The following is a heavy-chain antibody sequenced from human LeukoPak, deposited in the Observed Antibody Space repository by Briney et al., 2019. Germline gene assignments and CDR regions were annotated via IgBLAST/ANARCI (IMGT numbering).Heavy chain of an antibody. CDR3: ARTTYSSSFPYYYYYMDV. J-gene: IGHJ6*03. V-gene: IGHV1-69*13. Sequence: ASVKVSSKASGGTFISYAISWVRQAPGQGLEWMGGIIPLFGTANYAQKFQGRVTITADESTSTAYMELSSLRSEDTAVYYCARTTYSSSFPYYYYYMDVWGKGTTVTVSS. CDR1: GGTFISYA. D-gene: IGHD6-6*01. CDR2: IIPLFGTA.